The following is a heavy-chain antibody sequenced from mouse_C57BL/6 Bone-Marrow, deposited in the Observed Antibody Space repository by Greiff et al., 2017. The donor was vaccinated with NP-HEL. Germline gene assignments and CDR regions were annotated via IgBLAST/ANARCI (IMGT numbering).Heavy chain of an antibody. CDR1: GYTFTSYG. D-gene: IGHD2-4*01. J-gene: IGHJ2*01. CDR2: IYPRSGNT. V-gene: IGHV1-81*01. CDR3: ARSAAGYDYEGDYFDY. Sequence: VKLVESGAELARPGASVKLSCKASGYTFTSYGISWVKQRTGQGLEWIGEIYPRSGNTYYNEKFKGKATLTADKSSSTAYMELRSLTSEDSAVYFCARSAAGYDYEGDYFDYWGQGTTLTVSS.